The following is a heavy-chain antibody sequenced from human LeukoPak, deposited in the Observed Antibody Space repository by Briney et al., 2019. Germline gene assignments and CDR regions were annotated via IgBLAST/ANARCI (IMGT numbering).Heavy chain of an antibody. CDR3: ARGVYRYFDY. V-gene: IGHV4-34*01. Sequence: SESLSLTCAVYGGSFSGYYWSWIRQPPGKGLEWIGEINHSGSTNYNPSLKSRVTISVDTSKNQFSLKLSSVTAADTAVYYCARGVYRYFDYWGQGTLVTVSS. J-gene: IGHJ4*02. CDR1: GGSFSGYY. CDR2: INHSGST. D-gene: IGHD5/OR15-5a*01.